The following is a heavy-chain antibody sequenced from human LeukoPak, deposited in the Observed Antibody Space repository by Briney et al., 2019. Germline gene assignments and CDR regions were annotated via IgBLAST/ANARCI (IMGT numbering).Heavy chain of an antibody. CDR2: IYHTGST. V-gene: IGHV4-38-2*02. J-gene: IGHJ5*01. Sequence: PSETLSLTCTVSGNSISSGYYWGWMRQPPGKGLEWIGYIYHTGSTHYNPSLKSRVSISVDTSKNQFSLKLNSVTAADTAVFYCARGLPFDPWGQGTLVTVSS. CDR3: ARGLPFDP. D-gene: IGHD5-18*01. CDR1: GNSISSGYY.